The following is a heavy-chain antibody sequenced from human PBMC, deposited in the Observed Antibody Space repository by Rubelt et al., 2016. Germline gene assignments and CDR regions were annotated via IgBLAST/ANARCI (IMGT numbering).Heavy chain of an antibody. CDR3: ARQKLELRGVEYYYAMDV. Sequence: QVQLQQWGAGLLKPSETLSLTCAVYGGSFSGYYWSWIRQPPGKGLEWIGEINHSGSTNYNPSLKCRVTLSVDTSKNHFSLKLGFVSAAGTAEYKGARQKLELRGVEYYYAMDVWGQGTTVTVSS. D-gene: IGHD1-7*01. CDR1: GGSFSGYY. V-gene: IGHV4-34*01. J-gene: IGHJ6*02. CDR2: INHSGST.